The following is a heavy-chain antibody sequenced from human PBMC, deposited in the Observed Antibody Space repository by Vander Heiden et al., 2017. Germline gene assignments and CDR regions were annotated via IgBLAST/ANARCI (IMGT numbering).Heavy chain of an antibody. CDR1: GGSISSGDYY. J-gene: IGHJ6*02. V-gene: IGHV4-30-4*01. Sequence: QVQLQESGPGLVKPSQTLSLTCTVSGGSISSGDYYGSWIRQPPGKGLEWIGYIYYSGSTYYNPSLKSRVTISVDTSKNQFSLKLSSVTAADTAVYYCARSKEYSSSSEAYYYYYGMDVWGQGTTVTVSS. CDR2: IYYSGST. CDR3: ARSKEYSSSSEAYYYYYGMDV. D-gene: IGHD6-6*01.